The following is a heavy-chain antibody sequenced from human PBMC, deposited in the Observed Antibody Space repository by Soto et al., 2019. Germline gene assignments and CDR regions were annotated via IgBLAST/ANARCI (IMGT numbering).Heavy chain of an antibody. J-gene: IGHJ4*01. CDR2: TYYRSKWYY. Sequence: SQTLSLTCAITGDSVSSNSAGWSRVRQSPSRGLEWLGRTYYRSKWYYEYAVSVRGRITINPDTSKNQYSLQLNSVTPEDTAVYFCARGEQYSGRIFDYWGQGTMV. V-gene: IGHV6-1*01. CDR3: ARGEQYSGRIFDY. D-gene: IGHD1-26*01. CDR1: GDSVSSNSAG.